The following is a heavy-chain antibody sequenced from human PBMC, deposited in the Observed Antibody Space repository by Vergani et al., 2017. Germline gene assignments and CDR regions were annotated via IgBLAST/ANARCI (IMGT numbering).Heavy chain of an antibody. D-gene: IGHD5-24*01. CDR2: ISYDGSNK. CDR1: GFTFSSYS. CDR3: GRDGVMATITYY. V-gene: IGHV3-30-3*01. Sequence: VQLVESGGGVVQPGRSLRLFCAASGFTFSSYSMHRVRQATGKGLGWVAVISYDGSNKYYADSVQGRFTISRDNSKNTLYLQRNSLRAEDTAVYYCGRDGVMATITYYWSQGCLVTVPS. J-gene: IGHJ4*02.